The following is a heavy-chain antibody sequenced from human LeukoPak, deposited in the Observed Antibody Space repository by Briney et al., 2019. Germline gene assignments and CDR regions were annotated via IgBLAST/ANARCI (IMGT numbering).Heavy chain of an antibody. CDR3: ARRRYSYGLNFDY. CDR1: GGSISSSSYY. V-gene: IGHV4-39*01. D-gene: IGHD5-18*01. CDR2: IYYSGST. J-gene: IGHJ4*02. Sequence: SETLSLTCTVSGGSISSSSYYWGWIRQPPGKGLEWIGSIYYSGSTYYNPSLKSRVTISVDTSKNQFSLKLSSVTAADTAVYYCARRRYSYGLNFDYWGQGTLVTVSS.